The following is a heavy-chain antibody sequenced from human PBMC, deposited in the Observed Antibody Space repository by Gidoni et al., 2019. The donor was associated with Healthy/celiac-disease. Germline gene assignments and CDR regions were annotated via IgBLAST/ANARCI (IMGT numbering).Heavy chain of an antibody. CDR2: INAGNGNT. V-gene: IGHV1-3*01. CDR1: GYTFTSSA. J-gene: IGHJ4*02. Sequence: QLQLVQSGSEVKKPGASVKVSCNASGYTFTSSAMHWVRQAPGQRLEWMGWINAGNGNTKYSQKFQGRVTITRDTSASTAYMELSSLRSEDTAVYYCARLSSSWTFDYWGQGTLVTVSS. D-gene: IGHD6-13*01. CDR3: ARLSSSWTFDY.